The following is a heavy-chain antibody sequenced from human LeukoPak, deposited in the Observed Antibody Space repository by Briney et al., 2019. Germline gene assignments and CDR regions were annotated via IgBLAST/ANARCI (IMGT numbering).Heavy chain of an antibody. J-gene: IGHJ4*02. D-gene: IGHD6-13*01. CDR3: ARGVGIAAAHFDY. CDR1: GGSFSGYY. V-gene: IGHV4-34*01. CDR2: INHSGST. Sequence: SETLSLTCAVYGGSFSGYYWSWIRQPPGKGLEWIGEINHSGSTNYNPSLKSRVTISVDTSKNQSSLKLSSVTAADTAVYYCARGVGIAAAHFDYWGQGTLVTVSS.